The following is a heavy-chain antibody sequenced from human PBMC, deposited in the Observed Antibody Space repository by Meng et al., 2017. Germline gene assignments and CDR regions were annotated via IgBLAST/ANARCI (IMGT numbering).Heavy chain of an antibody. Sequence: SVKVSCKASGGTFSSYAIRWVRQAPGQGLEWMGGIIPIFGTANYAQKFQGRVTITTDESTSTAYMELSSLRSEDTAVYYCARVLAAAGSDAFDIWGQGTMVTVSS. CDR2: IIPIFGTA. CDR3: ARVLAAAGSDAFDI. CDR1: GGTFSSYA. V-gene: IGHV1-69*05. J-gene: IGHJ3*02. D-gene: IGHD6-13*01.